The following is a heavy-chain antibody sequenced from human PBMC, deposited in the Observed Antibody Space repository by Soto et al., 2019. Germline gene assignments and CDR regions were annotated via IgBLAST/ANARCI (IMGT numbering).Heavy chain of an antibody. CDR2: INAGNGNT. J-gene: IGHJ4*02. D-gene: IGHD6-19*01. CDR1: GYTFTGYA. CDR3: ARDVAVAADFDY. Sequence: QVQLVQSGAEEKKPGASVKVSCKASGYTFTGYAMHWVRQAPGQRLEWMGWINAGNGNTKYSQKFQGRVTITRDTSASTAYMELSSLRSEDTAVYYSARDVAVAADFDYWGQGTLVTVSS. V-gene: IGHV1-3*05.